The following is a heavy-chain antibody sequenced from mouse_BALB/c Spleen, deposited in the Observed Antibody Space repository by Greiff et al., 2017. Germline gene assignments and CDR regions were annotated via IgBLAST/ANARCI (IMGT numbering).Heavy chain of an antibody. Sequence: VQLQQSGAELVRSGASVKLSCTASGFNIKDYYMHWVKQRPEQGLEWIGWIDPENGDTEYAPKFQGKATMTADTYSNTAYLQLSSLTSEDNAVYYYYGFPPTATGSMGYWGEGTSVTVAS. CDR1: GFNIKDYY. D-gene: IGHD1-2*01. V-gene: IGHV14-4*02. J-gene: IGHJ4*01. CDR3: YGFPPTATGSMGY. CDR2: IDPENGDT.